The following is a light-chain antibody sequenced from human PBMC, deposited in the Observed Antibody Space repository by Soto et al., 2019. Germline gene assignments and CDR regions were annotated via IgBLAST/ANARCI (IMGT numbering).Light chain of an antibody. CDR3: CSYAGSSTPYV. V-gene: IGLV2-23*01. Sequence: QSVLTQPASVSGSPGQSITISCTGTSSDVGSYNLVSWYQQHPGKAPKLMIYEGSKRPSGVSNRFSGSKSGNTASPTISGLQAEDEADYYCCSYAGSSTPYVVGTGTKLTVL. CDR2: EGS. J-gene: IGLJ1*01. CDR1: SSDVGSYNL.